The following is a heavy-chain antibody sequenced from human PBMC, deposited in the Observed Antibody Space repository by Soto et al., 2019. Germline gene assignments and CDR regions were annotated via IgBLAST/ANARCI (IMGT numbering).Heavy chain of an antibody. D-gene: IGHD1-26*01. V-gene: IGHV3-15*05. CDR1: GFTFNDAW. CDR2: IKSKSNGGTA. CDR3: ITVIPKVKWELGP. Sequence: GGSLRLSCAASGFTFNDAWMSWVRQAPGKGLEWVGRIKSKSNGGTADYAGPVKGRFTISRDDSKKTLYVQMNSLKTEDTAVYYCITVIPKVKWELGPGGQETLVTVST. J-gene: IGHJ5*02.